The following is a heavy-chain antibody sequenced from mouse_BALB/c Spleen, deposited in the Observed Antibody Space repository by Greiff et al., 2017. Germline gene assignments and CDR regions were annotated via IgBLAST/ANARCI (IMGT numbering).Heavy chain of an antibody. V-gene: IGHV14-1*02. D-gene: IGHD1-3*01. Sequence: EVQLVESGAELVRPGALVKLSCKASGFNIKDYYMHWVKQRPEQGLEWIGWIDPENGNTIYDPKFQGKASITADTSSNTAYLQLSSLTSEDTAVYYCASSGRAMDYWGQGTSVTVSS. J-gene: IGHJ4*01. CDR1: GFNIKDYY. CDR2: IDPENGNT. CDR3: ASSGRAMDY.